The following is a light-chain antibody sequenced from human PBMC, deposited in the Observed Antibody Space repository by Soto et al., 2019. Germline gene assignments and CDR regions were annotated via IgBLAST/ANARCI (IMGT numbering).Light chain of an antibody. V-gene: IGKV1-39*01. J-gene: IGKJ1*01. CDR3: HQSYSNPRT. CDR2: DAS. Sequence: DIQMTQSPSSLSASVGDTVTITCRASQNINVYLSWYQQKAGKAPKLLIYDASTLRGGVPSRFSGSKTGTDFTLTISDLQPEDFATYYCHQSYSNPRTFGQG. CDR1: QNINVY.